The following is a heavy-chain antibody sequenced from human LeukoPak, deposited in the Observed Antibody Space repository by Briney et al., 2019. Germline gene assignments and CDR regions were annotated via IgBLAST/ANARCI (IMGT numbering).Heavy chain of an antibody. D-gene: IGHD2-2*02. Sequence: PGGSLRLSCAASGFTFSSYAMSWVRQAPGKGLEWVSAISGSGGSTYYADSVKGRFTISRDNAKNSLYLQMNSLRAEDTAVYYCARDGGYNYGMDVWGQGTTVTVSS. V-gene: IGHV3-23*01. J-gene: IGHJ6*02. CDR2: ISGSGGST. CDR3: ARDGGYNYGMDV. CDR1: GFTFSSYA.